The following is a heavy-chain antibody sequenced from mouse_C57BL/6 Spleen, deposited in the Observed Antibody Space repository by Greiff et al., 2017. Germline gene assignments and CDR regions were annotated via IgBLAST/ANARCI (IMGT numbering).Heavy chain of an antibody. CDR3: AREAAQAAWFAY. Sequence: QVHVKQSGAELARPGASVKMSCKASGYTFTSYTMHWVKQRPGQGLEWIGYINPSSGYTKYNQKFKDKATLTAGKSSSTAYMQLSSLTSEDSAVYYCAREAAQAAWFAYWGQGTLVTVSA. J-gene: IGHJ3*01. V-gene: IGHV1-4*01. D-gene: IGHD3-2*02. CDR1: GYTFTSYT. CDR2: INPSSGYT.